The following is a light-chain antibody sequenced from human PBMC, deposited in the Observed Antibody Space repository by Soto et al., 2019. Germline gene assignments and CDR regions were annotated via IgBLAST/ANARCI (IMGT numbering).Light chain of an antibody. CDR1: KSVSSN. CDR2: DAS. CDR3: QQYHNWPIT. Sequence: EIVMTQSPATLSVSPGESANLXCRASKSVSSNLAWHQQKPGQAPRILMYDASTRATGISARFSGSGSGTEFTLTISSLQSEDFAVYYCQQYHNWPITFGQGTRLEIK. J-gene: IGKJ5*01. V-gene: IGKV3-15*01.